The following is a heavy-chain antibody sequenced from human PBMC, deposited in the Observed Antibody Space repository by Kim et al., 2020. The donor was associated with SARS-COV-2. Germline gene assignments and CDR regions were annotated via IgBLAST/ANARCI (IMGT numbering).Heavy chain of an antibody. V-gene: IGHV4-34*01. CDR2: INHSGST. CDR1: GGSFSGYY. J-gene: IGHJ5*02. D-gene: IGHD3-22*01. CDR3: ARGDDSSGYYPVQYNWFDP. Sequence: SETLSLTCAVYGGSFSGYYWSWIRQPPGKGLEWIGEINHSGSTNYNPSLKSRVTISVDTSKNQFSLKLSSVTAADTAVYYCARGDDSSGYYPVQYNWFDP.